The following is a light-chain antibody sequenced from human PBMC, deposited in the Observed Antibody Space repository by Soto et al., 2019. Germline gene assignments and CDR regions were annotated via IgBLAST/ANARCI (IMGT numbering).Light chain of an antibody. CDR1: QGSSTY. CDR3: QQSYSPTWT. CDR2: AAS. V-gene: IGKV1-39*01. Sequence: IQGTQSPYALFASVGGRVTIMCRASQGSSTYLNWYQQKQGKAPKLLIYAASSLQSGVPLRFSGSRYETDFTLTISSLQPEDFAAYSCQQSYSPTWTFGQGTKVDIK. J-gene: IGKJ1*01.